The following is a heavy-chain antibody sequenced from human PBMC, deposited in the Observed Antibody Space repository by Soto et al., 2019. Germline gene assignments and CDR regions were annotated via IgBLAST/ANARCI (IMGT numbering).Heavy chain of an antibody. J-gene: IGHJ4*02. CDR2: IRSKANTYVT. V-gene: IGHV3-73*02. CDR3: TRGGAMGLNDY. Sequence: EVQLVESGGGLVQPGGSLTLSCAGSGFAFSGSTIHWVRQASGKGLEWVGRIRSKANTYVTAYAESVRGRFTISRDDSKNTTYLQMNGLKGDDTAMYYCTRGGAMGLNDYWGQGTLVTVSS. CDR1: GFAFSGST. D-gene: IGHD3-16*01.